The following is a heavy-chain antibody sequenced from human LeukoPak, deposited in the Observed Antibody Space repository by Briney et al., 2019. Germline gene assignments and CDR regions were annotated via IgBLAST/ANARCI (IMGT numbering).Heavy chain of an antibody. CDR1: GGSISSYY. CDR2: IYYSGST. CDR3: ARASGNSWRFDY. D-gene: IGHD6-13*01. J-gene: IGHJ4*02. Sequence: PSETLSLTCTVSGGSISSYYWSWIRQPPGKGLEWIGYIYYSGSTNYNPSLKSRVTISLDTSKNQLSLKLSSVTATDTAVYYCARASGNSWRFDYWGQGTLVTVSS. V-gene: IGHV4-59*01.